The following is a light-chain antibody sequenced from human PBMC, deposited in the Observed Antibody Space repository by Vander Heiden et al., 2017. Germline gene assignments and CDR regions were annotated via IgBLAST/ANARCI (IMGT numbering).Light chain of an antibody. CDR1: KLGDKY. CDR2: QDN. Sequence: SYELTQPPSVSVSPGQTATITCSGAKLGDKYVCWYQQKPGQSPVLVIYQDNKRPAGIPERVSGSNSGNTASRTISGAQAVEEADLFGQEWDSRALVVGGGTKLTVL. J-gene: IGLJ2*01. CDR3: QEWDSRALV. V-gene: IGLV3-1*01.